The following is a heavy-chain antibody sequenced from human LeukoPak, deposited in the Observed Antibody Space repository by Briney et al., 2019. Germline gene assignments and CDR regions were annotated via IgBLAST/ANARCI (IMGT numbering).Heavy chain of an antibody. CDR3: ARDAWYYDSSGNKRYCFDY. Sequence: PGGSLRLSCAASGFTVSSNYMSWVRQAPGKGLEWVSLIYTGGSTYYADSVKGRFTISRDNSKNTLFLQMNSLRAEDTAVYYCARDAWYYDSSGNKRYCFDYWGQGTLVTVSS. CDR2: IYTGGST. D-gene: IGHD3-22*01. CDR1: GFTVSSNY. V-gene: IGHV3-66*01. J-gene: IGHJ4*02.